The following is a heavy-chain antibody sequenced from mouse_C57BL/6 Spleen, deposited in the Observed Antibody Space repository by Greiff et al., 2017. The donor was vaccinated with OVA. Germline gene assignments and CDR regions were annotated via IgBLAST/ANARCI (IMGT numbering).Heavy chain of an antibody. J-gene: IGHJ4*01. D-gene: IGHD2-5*01. V-gene: IGHV1-50*01. Sequence: QVHVKQPGAELVKPGASVKLSCKASGYTFTSYWMQWVKQRPGQGLEWIGEIDPSDSYTNYNQKFKGKATLTVDTSSSTAYMQLSSLTSEDSAVYYCATVVTPYAMDYWGQGTSVTVSS. CDR1: GYTFTSYW. CDR3: ATVVTPYAMDY. CDR2: IDPSDSYT.